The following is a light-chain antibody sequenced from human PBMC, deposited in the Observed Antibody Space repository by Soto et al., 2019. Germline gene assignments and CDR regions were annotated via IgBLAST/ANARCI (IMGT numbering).Light chain of an antibody. CDR3: QQYGRSHIT. Sequence: EVVLTQSAATLSLSPGEISTLSCRASQSIGYYLAWYQEKPGQAPRLLIYDASNRATGIPARFSGSGSGTDFTLTISRLEPEDFAVYYCQQYGRSHITFGLGTRLEIK. CDR2: DAS. J-gene: IGKJ5*01. CDR1: QSIGYY. V-gene: IGKV3-11*01.